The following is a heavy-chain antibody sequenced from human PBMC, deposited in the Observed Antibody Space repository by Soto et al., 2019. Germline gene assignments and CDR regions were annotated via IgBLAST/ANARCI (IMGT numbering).Heavy chain of an antibody. Sequence: ASVKVSCKASGGTFSSYAISWVRQAPGQGLEWMGGIIPIFGTANYAQKFQGRVTITADESTSTAYMELSSLRSEDTAVYYCARDKTEVAAAGTHFDYWGQGTLVTVSS. CDR3: ARDKTEVAAAGTHFDY. J-gene: IGHJ4*02. D-gene: IGHD6-13*01. CDR1: GGTFSSYA. CDR2: IIPIFGTA. V-gene: IGHV1-69*13.